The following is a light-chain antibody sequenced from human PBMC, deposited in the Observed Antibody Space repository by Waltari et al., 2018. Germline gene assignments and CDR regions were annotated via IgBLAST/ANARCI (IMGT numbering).Light chain of an antibody. CDR2: GKN. V-gene: IGLV3-19*01. Sequence: SSELTQDPAVSVALGQTVRITCQGDSLRSYYASWYQQKPGQAPVLVIYGKNNRPSGIPDRFSGSSSGNTASLTITGAQAEDEADYYCNSRDSSGNHLEVLGGGTKLTVL. CDR3: NSRDSSGNHLEV. J-gene: IGLJ2*01. CDR1: SLRSYY.